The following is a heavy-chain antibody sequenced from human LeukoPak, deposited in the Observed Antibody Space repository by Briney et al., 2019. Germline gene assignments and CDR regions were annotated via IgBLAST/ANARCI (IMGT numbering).Heavy chain of an antibody. Sequence: ASVKVSCKASGYTFTSYYMHWVRQAPGQGLEWMGIINPSGGSTSYAQKFQGRVTMTRDTSTSTVYMKLSSLRSEDTAVYYCARVSQWLPLFDYWGQGTPVTVSS. V-gene: IGHV1-46*01. CDR3: ARVSQWLPLFDY. CDR2: INPSGGST. J-gene: IGHJ4*02. D-gene: IGHD6-19*01. CDR1: GYTFTSYY.